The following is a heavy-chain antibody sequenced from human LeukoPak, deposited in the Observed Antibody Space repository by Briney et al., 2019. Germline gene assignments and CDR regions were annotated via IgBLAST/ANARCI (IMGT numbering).Heavy chain of an antibody. CDR1: GFTFSSYA. V-gene: IGHV3-23*01. CDR2: ISGSGGST. J-gene: IGHJ3*02. D-gene: IGHD3-9*01. CDR3: AKNRWYYDILTGSPVGAFDI. Sequence: GGSLRLSCAASGFTFSSYAMSWVRQAPGKGLEWVSAISGSGGSTHYADSVKGRFTISRDNSKNTLYLQMNSLRAEDTAVYYCAKNRWYYDILTGSPVGAFDIWGQGTMVTVSS.